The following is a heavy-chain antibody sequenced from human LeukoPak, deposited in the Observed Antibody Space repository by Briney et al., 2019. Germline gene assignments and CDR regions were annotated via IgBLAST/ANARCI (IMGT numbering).Heavy chain of an antibody. CDR3: ARGMRVAVAGKYFQH. D-gene: IGHD6-19*01. J-gene: IGHJ1*01. Sequence: SETLSLTCAVYGGSFSGYYWSWIRQPPGKGLEWIGEINHSGSTNYKPSLKSRVTISVDTSKNQFSLKLSSVTAADTAVYYCARGMRVAVAGKYFQHWGQGTLVTVSS. CDR2: INHSGST. CDR1: GGSFSGYY. V-gene: IGHV4-34*01.